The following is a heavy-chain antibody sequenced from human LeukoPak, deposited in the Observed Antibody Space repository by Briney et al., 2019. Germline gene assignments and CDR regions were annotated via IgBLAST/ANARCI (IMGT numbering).Heavy chain of an antibody. Sequence: PGGSLRLSCAASGFTFSSYAMRWARQAPGKGLEWVSAISGSGGSTYYADSVKGRFTISRDNSKNTLYLQMNSLRAEDTAVYYCAKEPSSGWSEVWFDPWGQGTLVTVSS. CDR1: GFTFSSYA. J-gene: IGHJ5*02. D-gene: IGHD6-19*01. CDR2: ISGSGGST. CDR3: AKEPSSGWSEVWFDP. V-gene: IGHV3-23*01.